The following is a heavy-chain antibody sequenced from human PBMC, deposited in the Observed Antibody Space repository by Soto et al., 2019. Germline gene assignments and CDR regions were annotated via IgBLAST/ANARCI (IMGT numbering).Heavy chain of an antibody. V-gene: IGHV3-33*01. CDR2: IWFDGSNT. CDR3: ARVGADSSSRPYFDY. Sequence: QVQLVESGGGVVQPGRSLRLSCAASGFTFSSYGMHWVRQAPGKGLEWVAVIWFDGSNTYYVDSVKGRFTISRDNSKNTLYLQMNSLRAEDTAVYYCARVGADSSSRPYFDYWGQGTLATVSS. D-gene: IGHD6-13*01. CDR1: GFTFSSYG. J-gene: IGHJ4*02.